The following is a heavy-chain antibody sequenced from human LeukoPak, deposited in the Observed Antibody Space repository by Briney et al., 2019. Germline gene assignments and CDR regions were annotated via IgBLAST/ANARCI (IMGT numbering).Heavy chain of an antibody. CDR1: GGSISSGGYY. CDR3: ARATRGSGSYSLDY. V-gene: IGHV4-31*03. J-gene: IGHJ4*02. CDR2: IYYSGST. D-gene: IGHD3-10*01. Sequence: PSQTLSLTCTVSGGSISSGGYYWSWIRQHPGKGLEWIVYIYYSGSTYYNPSRKSRITISVKTSKNQFSLKLSSVTAAATAVYSCARATRGSGSYSLDYWGQGTLVTVSS.